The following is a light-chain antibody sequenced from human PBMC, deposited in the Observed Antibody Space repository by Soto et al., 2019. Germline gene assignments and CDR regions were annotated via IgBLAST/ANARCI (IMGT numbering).Light chain of an antibody. V-gene: IGKV3-20*01. Sequence: EIVLTQSPGTLSLSPGERATLSCRASQSVSSSYLAWYQQKPGQAPRLLIYDASSRATGIPDRFSGSRSGTAFTLTISTLEPEDFAVYFCQHYGSSPYTFGQWTKLQIK. CDR2: DAS. CDR3: QHYGSSPYT. CDR1: QSVSSSY. J-gene: IGKJ2*01.